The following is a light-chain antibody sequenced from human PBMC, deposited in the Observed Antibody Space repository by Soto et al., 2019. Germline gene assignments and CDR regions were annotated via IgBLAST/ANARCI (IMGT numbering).Light chain of an antibody. V-gene: IGKV3-15*01. Sequence: EIVMTQSPGTLSVSPGERSTLSCMASQSVGTNLAWYQQRPGQAPRLLVYGASTRASGIPPRFSGSGSGTDFTLTISSLQSEDFAVYYCQQLNYWPRITFGQGTRLEIK. CDR1: QSVGTN. CDR2: GAS. J-gene: IGKJ5*01. CDR3: QQLNYWPRIT.